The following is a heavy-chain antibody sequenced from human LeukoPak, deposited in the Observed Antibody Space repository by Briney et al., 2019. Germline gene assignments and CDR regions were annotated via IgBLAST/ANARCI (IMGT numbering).Heavy chain of an antibody. CDR3: VRVMPVAGSDS. CDR2: VKSDGTIT. Sequence: GGSLRLSCAASGFTFSNYWMHWVRQSPGKGLVWVSRVKSDGTITSYADSVKGRFTISRDNAQNTLYLQMNSLRVEDTAVYYCVRVMPVAGSDSWGQGTLVTVSS. V-gene: IGHV3-74*01. D-gene: IGHD6-19*01. J-gene: IGHJ4*02. CDR1: GFTFSNYW.